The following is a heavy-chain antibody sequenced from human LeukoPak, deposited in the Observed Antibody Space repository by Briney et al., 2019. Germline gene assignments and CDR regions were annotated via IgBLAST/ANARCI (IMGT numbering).Heavy chain of an antibody. V-gene: IGHV1-69*13. CDR2: IIPIFGTT. J-gene: IGHJ5*02. CDR1: GYTFTGYY. Sequence: ASVKVSCKASGYTFTGYYMHWVRQAPGQGLEWMGGIIPIFGTTNYAQKFQGRVTITADESTSTAYMELSNLRSEDTAVYYCAKSGPAAFNWFDPWGQGTLVTVSS. CDR3: AKSGPAAFNWFDP. D-gene: IGHD2-2*01.